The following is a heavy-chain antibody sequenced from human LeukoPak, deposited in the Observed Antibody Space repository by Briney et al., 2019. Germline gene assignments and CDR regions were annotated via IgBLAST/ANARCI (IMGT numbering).Heavy chain of an antibody. J-gene: IGHJ5*02. V-gene: IGHV4-39*01. CDR3: ARHYAYYDPNWFDP. CDR1: VVSISSSSYY. CDR2: LYYSGST. D-gene: IGHD1-26*01. Sequence: SETLSLICTVSVVSISSSSYYWGWIRQPPGKGLEWIGSLYYSGSTYYNPSLKSRVTISVDTSKNQFSLKLSSVTAADTAVYYCARHYAYYDPNWFDPWGQGTLVTVSS.